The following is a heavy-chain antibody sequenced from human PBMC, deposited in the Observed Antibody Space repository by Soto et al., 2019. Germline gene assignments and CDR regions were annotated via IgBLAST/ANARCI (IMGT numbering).Heavy chain of an antibody. J-gene: IGHJ6*03. CDR1: GFTFSSYS. CDR2: ISSSSSTI. CDR3: AREQTRVVITPHPHYYYYMDV. D-gene: IGHD3-22*01. V-gene: IGHV3-48*01. Sequence: PGGSLRLSCAASGFTFSSYSMNWVRQAPGKGLEWVSYISSSSSTIYYAETVKGRFTISRDNAKNSLYLQMNSLRAEDTAVYYCAREQTRVVITPHPHYYYYMDVWGKGTTVTVSS.